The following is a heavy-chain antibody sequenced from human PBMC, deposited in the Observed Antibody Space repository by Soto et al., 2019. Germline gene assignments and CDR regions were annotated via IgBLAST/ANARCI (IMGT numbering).Heavy chain of an antibody. D-gene: IGHD3-10*01. CDR3: ARWFGELNKGYYYYGMDV. V-gene: IGHV3-9*01. J-gene: IGHJ6*02. Sequence: GGSLRLSCTASGVTFDDYAMHWVRQAPGKGLEWVSGISWNSGSIGYADSVKGRFTISRDNAKNSLYLQMNSLRAEDTALYYCARWFGELNKGYYYYGMDVWGQGTTVTVSS. CDR2: ISWNSGSI. CDR1: GVTFDDYA.